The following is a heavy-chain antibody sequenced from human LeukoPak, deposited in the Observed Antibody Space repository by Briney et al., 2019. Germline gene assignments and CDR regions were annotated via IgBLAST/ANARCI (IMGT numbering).Heavy chain of an antibody. CDR3: AREGSSDAFDI. D-gene: IGHD2-2*01. CDR1: GLTFSNYA. J-gene: IGHJ3*02. Sequence: GGSLRLSCAASGLTFSNYAMTWVRQAPGKGLEWVSYISGGGTTIYYADSVKGRFTISRDNAENSLYLQMTSLRAEDTAVYHCAREGSSDAFDIWGQGTMVTVSS. V-gene: IGHV3-48*03. CDR2: ISGGGTTI.